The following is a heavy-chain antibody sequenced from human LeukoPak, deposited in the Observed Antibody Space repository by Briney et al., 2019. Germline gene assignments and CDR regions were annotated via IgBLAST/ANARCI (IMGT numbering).Heavy chain of an antibody. Sequence: SETLSLTCSVSGGSISSYYWSWIRQPPGKGLEWIGYIYYTGSINYNPSLKSRVTILVDTSKNQFSLKLSSVTAADTAVYYCARGARWNDYWGQGTLVTVSS. J-gene: IGHJ4*02. CDR3: ARGARWNDY. D-gene: IGHD4-23*01. V-gene: IGHV4-59*01. CDR1: GGSISSYY. CDR2: IYYTGSI.